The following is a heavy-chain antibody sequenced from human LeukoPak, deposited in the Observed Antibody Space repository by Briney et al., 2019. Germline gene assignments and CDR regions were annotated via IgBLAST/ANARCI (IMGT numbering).Heavy chain of an antibody. CDR1: GYTLTELS. D-gene: IGHD1-20*01. J-gene: IGHJ6*03. V-gene: IGHV1-24*01. Sequence: ASVKVSCKVSGYTLTELSMHWVRQAPGKGLEWMGSFDPEDGETIYAQKFQGRVTMTEDTSTDTAYMELSSRRSEDTAVYYCATTTYNSRVYYMDVWGKGTTVTVSS. CDR2: FDPEDGET. CDR3: ATTTYNSRVYYMDV.